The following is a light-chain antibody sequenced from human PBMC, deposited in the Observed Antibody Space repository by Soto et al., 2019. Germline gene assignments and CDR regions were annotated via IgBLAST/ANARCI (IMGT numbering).Light chain of an antibody. J-gene: IGKJ1*01. V-gene: IGKV4-1*01. Sequence: DIVMTQSPDSLAEYLSETATINCRSSQSVLYSSNNKNYLAWYQQKPGQPPKLLIYWAATRESGVPDRFSGSGSGTDFTLTISSLQAEDVAVYYCQQSYSTPLWTFGQGTKVEIK. CDR2: WAA. CDR3: QQSYSTPLWT. CDR1: QSVLYSSNNKNY.